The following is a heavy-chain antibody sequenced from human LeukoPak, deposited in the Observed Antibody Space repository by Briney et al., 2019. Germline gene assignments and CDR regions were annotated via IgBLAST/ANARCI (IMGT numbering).Heavy chain of an antibody. CDR2: ISGSGGST. V-gene: IGHV3-23*01. J-gene: IGHJ4*02. CDR3: AKSTTISSGYRVLFDY. Sequence: GGSLRLSCAASGFTFSSYAMSWVRQAPGKGLEWVPAISGSGGSTYYADSVKGRFTISRDNSKNTLYLQMNSLRAEDTAVYYCAKSTTISSGYRVLFDYWGQGTLVTVSS. CDR1: GFTFSSYA. D-gene: IGHD3-22*01.